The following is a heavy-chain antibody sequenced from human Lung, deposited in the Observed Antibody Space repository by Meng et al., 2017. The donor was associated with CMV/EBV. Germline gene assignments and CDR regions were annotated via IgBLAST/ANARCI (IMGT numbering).Heavy chain of an antibody. CDR2: LYPDGST. Sequence: QEQLQESGPSLLKPSEPLSVTCIVSSDSITNYFWSWVRQPAGKGLEWIGRLYPDGSTDYNPSLSSRLTLSLDTSKIRFSLKLRSVTAADTAIYYCARTPVRFCNTHMCYAFDYWGQGALVTVSS. V-gene: IGHV4-4*07. CDR3: ARTPVRFCNTHMCYAFDY. CDR1: SDSITNYF. J-gene: IGHJ4*02. D-gene: IGHD2-2*01.